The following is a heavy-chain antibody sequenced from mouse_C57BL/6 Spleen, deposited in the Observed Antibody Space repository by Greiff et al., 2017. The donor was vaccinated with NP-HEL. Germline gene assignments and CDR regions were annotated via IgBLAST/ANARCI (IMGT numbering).Heavy chain of an antibody. D-gene: IGHD1-2*01. V-gene: IGHV1-64*01. CDR3: ARGFEGPLLRVFAY. CDR2: IHPNSGST. Sequence: QVQLKQPGAELVKPGASVKLSCKASGYTFTSYWMHWVKQRPGQGLEWIGMIHPNSGSTNYNEKFKSKATLTVDKSSSTAYMQLSSLTSEDSAVYYCARGFEGPLLRVFAYWGQGTLVTVSA. J-gene: IGHJ3*01. CDR1: GYTFTSYW.